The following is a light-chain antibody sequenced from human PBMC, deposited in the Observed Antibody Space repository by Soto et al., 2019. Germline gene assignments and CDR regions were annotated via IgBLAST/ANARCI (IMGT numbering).Light chain of an antibody. CDR1: QDIRRW. Sequence: DIQMTQSPSSVSASVGDRVTISCRASQDIRRWLAWYQQKPGQAPKLLINAASNLQSGVPSRFSDSGSGTDFTLIISSLQPEDSATYYCRQDHTFPPTFGPGTKVDIE. V-gene: IGKV1-12*01. J-gene: IGKJ3*01. CDR3: RQDHTFPPT. CDR2: AAS.